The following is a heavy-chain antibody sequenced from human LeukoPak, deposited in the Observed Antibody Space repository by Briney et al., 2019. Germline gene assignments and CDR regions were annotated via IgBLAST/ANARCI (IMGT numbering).Heavy chain of an antibody. CDR2: ISSNGGST. CDR1: GFTFSSYA. V-gene: IGHV3-64*01. Sequence: TGGSLRLSCAASGFTFSSYAMHWVRQAPGKGLEYVSAISSNGGSTYYANSVKGRFTISRDNSKNTVYLQMGSLRAEDMAVYYCARVTPHSSSWKRNWYFDLWGRGTLVTVSS. J-gene: IGHJ2*01. CDR3: ARVTPHSSSWKRNWYFDL. D-gene: IGHD6-13*01.